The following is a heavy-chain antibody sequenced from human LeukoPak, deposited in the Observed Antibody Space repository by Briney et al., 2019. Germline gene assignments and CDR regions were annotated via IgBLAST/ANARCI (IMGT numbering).Heavy chain of an antibody. J-gene: IGHJ4*02. CDR2: INHSGST. CDR1: GGSFSGYY. CDR3: ARRTDCSSTSCPYYFDY. V-gene: IGHV4-34*01. D-gene: IGHD2-2*01. Sequence: SETLSLTCAVYGGSFSGYYWSWIRQPPGKGLGWIGEINHSGSTNYNPSLKSRVTISVDTSKNQFSLKLSSVTAADTAVYYCARRTDCSSTSCPYYFDYWGQGTLVTVSS.